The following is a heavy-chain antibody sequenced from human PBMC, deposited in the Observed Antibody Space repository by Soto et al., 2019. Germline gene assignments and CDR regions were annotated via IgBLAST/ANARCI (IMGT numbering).Heavy chain of an antibody. V-gene: IGHV3-74*01. CDR3: FKGGQLPPYATDF. Sequence: PGGSLRLSCAASGVTFSSYWMHWVRQAPGKGLVWVSRINSDGSSTSYADSVKGRFTISRDNAKNTLYLQMNSLRAEDTAVYYCFKGGQLPPYATDFPGPGPSVTVSS. CDR2: INSDGSST. D-gene: IGHD1-7*01. CDR1: GVTFSSYW. J-gene: IGHJ6*02.